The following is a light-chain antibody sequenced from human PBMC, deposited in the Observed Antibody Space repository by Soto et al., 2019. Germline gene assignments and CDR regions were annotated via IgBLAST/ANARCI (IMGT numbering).Light chain of an antibody. J-gene: IGKJ5*01. V-gene: IGKV3-15*01. CDR3: RRYYHCSRT. CDR2: GAS. CDR1: QNIHTN. Sequence: EIVMTQSPATLSVSPGERATLSCRAGQNIHTNLAWYQQKPGQAPRLLFYGASTGATGLPARFSGSGSGTEFTLTINVLQAEDCAVYYCRRYYHCSRTFGQGTRLEIK.